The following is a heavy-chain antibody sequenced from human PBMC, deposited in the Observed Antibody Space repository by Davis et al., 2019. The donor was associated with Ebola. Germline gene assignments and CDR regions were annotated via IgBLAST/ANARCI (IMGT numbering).Heavy chain of an antibody. CDR2: ISAYNGHT. V-gene: IGHV1-18*01. CDR1: GYTFNSHG. J-gene: IGHJ4*02. CDR3: ARGRNGGWDFDY. Sequence: ASVKVSCKASGYTFNSHGISWVRQAPGQGLEWMAWISAYNGHTNYAQKFQGRLTLTTDTSRSTAYMELRSLTSDNTAEYFCARGRNGGWDFDYWGQGTLVTVSS. D-gene: IGHD6-19*01.